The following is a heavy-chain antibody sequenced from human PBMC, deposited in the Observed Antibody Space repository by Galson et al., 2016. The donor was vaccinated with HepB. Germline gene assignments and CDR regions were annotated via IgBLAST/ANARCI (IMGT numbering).Heavy chain of an antibody. J-gene: IGHJ4*02. D-gene: IGHD7-27*01. CDR2: IRDKAYGGAT. V-gene: IGHV3-49*03. CDR3: TTDIPLTGGTNFAY. CDR1: GFIFGDYA. Sequence: SLRLSCAASGFIFGDYAMSWFRQAPGKGLEWVGFIRDKAYGGATAYAASVKGRFIISRDDSKNTLYLQMSSLKTDDTAVYYCTTDIPLTGGTNFAYWGQGTLVTVSS.